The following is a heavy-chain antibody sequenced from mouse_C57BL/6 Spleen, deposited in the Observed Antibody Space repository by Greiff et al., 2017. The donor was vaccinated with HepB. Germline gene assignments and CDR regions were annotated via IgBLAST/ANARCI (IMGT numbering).Heavy chain of an antibody. CDR3: ASLYYDYDGYYFDY. J-gene: IGHJ2*01. V-gene: IGHV7-3*01. D-gene: IGHD2-4*01. CDR2: IRNKANGYTT. CDR1: GFTFTDYY. Sequence: EVQRVESGGGLVQPGGSLSLSCAASGFTFTDYYMSWVRQPPGKALEWLGFIRNKANGYTTEYSASVKGRFTISRDNSPSILYLQMNALRAEDSATYYCASLYYDYDGYYFDYWGQGTTLTVSS.